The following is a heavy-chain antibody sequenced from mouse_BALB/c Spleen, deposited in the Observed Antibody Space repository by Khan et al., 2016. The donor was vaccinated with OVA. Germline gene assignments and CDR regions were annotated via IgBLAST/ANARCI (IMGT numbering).Heavy chain of an antibody. J-gene: IGHJ3*01. V-gene: IGHV1-77*01. CDR2: ISPGSGDT. Sequence: QVQLQQSGAELARPGASVKLSCKASGYTFTDYYINWVKQRIGQGLEWIGEISPGSGDTYYTERLKGKATLTADNSSSTAYMQIRSRTSEASAVYFCARRNYFGYTFAYWGQGTLFTVSA. CDR1: GYTFTDYY. CDR3: ARRNYFGYTFAY. D-gene: IGHD1-2*01.